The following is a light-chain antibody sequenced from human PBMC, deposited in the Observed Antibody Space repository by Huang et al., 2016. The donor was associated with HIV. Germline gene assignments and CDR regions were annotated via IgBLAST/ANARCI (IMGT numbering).Light chain of an antibody. CDR1: QSLVYTDGDTH. V-gene: IGKV2-30*01. CDR3: MQGIHMPYT. Sequence: VVLTQSPLSLPVTLGQPASISCRSGQSLVYTDGDTHLNWFQQRPGQPPRRLIYKVSNRGSGVPERFSGSGSGTDFTLKISRVEADDVGVYYCMQGIHMPYTFGQGTRLEIK. CDR2: KVS. J-gene: IGKJ2*01.